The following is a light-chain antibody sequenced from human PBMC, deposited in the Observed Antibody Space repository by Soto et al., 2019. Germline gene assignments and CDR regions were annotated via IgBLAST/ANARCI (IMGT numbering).Light chain of an antibody. J-gene: IGLJ2*01. CDR1: SSNIGGGYD. CDR2: GNS. V-gene: IGLV1-40*01. CDR3: RSYDSSLSGVV. Sequence: QSVLTQPPSVSGSPGQRVTISCTGSSSNIGGGYDVHWYQQLPGTAPKLLIYGNSNRPSGVPDRFSGSKSGTSASLAITGRQAEDEADDYCRSYDSSLSGVVFGGGTKLTVL.